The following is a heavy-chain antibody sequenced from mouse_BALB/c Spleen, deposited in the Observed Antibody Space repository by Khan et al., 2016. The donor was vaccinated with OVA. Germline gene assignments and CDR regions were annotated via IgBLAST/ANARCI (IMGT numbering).Heavy chain of an antibody. Sequence: EVELVESGGGLVQPGGSLKLSCAASGFTFSSYGMSWVRQTPDKRLELVATINSNGGSTYYPPSVKGRFTISRDNAKNTLYLQMSSLKSEDTAMDYCAKMARTINWGQGTTLTVSS. CDR3: AKMARTIN. J-gene: IGHJ2*01. V-gene: IGHV5-6-3*01. CDR2: INSNGGST. CDR1: GFTFSSYG.